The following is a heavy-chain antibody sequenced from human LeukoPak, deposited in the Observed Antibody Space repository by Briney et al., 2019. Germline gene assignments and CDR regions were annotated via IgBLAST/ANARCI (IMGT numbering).Heavy chain of an antibody. CDR1: GFTFNYYI. V-gene: IGHV3-64*04. CDR2: ITGNGDNT. Sequence: GGSLRLSCSASGFTFNYYIMHWVRQAPGKGLETISAITGNGDNTYYGDSVKGRFTISRDNSKNTLYLQMNSLRAEDTAVYYCAKGGVTSGYYIVINYFDYWGQGTLVTVSS. CDR3: AKGGVTSGYYIVINYFDY. J-gene: IGHJ4*02. D-gene: IGHD3-3*01.